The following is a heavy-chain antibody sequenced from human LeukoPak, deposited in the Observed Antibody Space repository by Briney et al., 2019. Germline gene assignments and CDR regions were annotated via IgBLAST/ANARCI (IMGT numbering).Heavy chain of an antibody. J-gene: IGHJ4*02. CDR1: GYTFNSYG. CDR2: IRAYNGNT. V-gene: IGHV1-18*01. D-gene: IGHD3-9*01. Sequence: ASVKVSCKDSGYTFNSYGFSWVRPAPGQGLEGMGWIRAYNGNTNYAQKLQGRVTMTTHTSTTTAYMELGSMSCDDTAVYYCAHILTGYYMDYWGQGTLVTVSS. CDR3: AHILTGYYMDY.